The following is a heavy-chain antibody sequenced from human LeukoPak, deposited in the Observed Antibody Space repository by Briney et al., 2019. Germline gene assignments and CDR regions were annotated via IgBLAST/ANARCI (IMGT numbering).Heavy chain of an antibody. CDR3: ARREPHGDYGGKIRYYYYMDV. V-gene: IGHV4-34*01. Sequence: SETLSLTCAVYGGSFSGYYWSWIRQPPGKGPEWIGEINHSGSTNYNPSLKSRVTISVDTSKNQFSLKLSSLTAADTAMCYCARREPHGDYGGKIRYYYYMDVWGKGTTITISS. J-gene: IGHJ6*03. D-gene: IGHD4-23*01. CDR2: INHSGST. CDR1: GGSFSGYY.